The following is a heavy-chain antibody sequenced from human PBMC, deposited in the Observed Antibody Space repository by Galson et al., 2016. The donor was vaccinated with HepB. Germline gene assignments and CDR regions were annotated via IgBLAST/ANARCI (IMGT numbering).Heavy chain of an antibody. CDR2: IKQDGSEK. Sequence: SLRLSCAASGFTFSNAWMSWVRQGPGKGLEWVANIKQDGSEKYYVDSVKGRFTISRDNAKNSLYLQMNSLRAEDTAVYYCARGMGVVLRVIADLFDYWGQGTLVTVSS. J-gene: IGHJ4*02. CDR3: ARGMGVVLRVIADLFDY. CDR1: GFTFSNAW. D-gene: IGHD3-16*02. V-gene: IGHV3-7*03.